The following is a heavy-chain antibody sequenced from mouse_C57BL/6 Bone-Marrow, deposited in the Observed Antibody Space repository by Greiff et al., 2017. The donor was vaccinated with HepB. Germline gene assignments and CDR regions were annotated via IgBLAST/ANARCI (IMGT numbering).Heavy chain of an antibody. CDR1: GYTFTSYW. V-gene: IGHV1-55*01. Sequence: VQLKQPGAELMKPGASVKMSCKASGYTFTSYWITWVKQRPGQGLEWIGDIYPGSGSTNYNEKFKSKATLTVDTSSSTAYMQLSSLTSEDSAVYYCAREENSSGYVAWFAYWGQGTLVTVSA. CDR2: IYPGSGST. CDR3: AREENSSGYVAWFAY. D-gene: IGHD3-2*02. J-gene: IGHJ3*01.